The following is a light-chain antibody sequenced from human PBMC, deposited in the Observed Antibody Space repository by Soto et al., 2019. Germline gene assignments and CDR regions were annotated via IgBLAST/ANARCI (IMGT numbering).Light chain of an antibody. CDR1: QSLGSTY. Sequence: EIVLTQSPGTLSLSPGERATLSCRASQSLGSTYLAWYQQKPGQAPRLLMYDASNRATGIPDRFSGSRSGTDFTLTISRLEPEDFAVYYCQQSGTSPTFGQGTKVEIK. V-gene: IGKV3-20*01. CDR2: DAS. J-gene: IGKJ1*01. CDR3: QQSGTSPT.